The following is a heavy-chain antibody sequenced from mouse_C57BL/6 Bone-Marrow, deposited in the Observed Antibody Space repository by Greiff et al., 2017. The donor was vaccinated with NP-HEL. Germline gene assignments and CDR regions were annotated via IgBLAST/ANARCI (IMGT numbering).Heavy chain of an antibody. Sequence: QVQFQQSGAELARPGASVKLSCTASGYTFTSYGISWVKQRTGQGLEWIGEIYPRSGNTYYNEKFKGKATLTADKSSSTAYMELRSLTSEDSAVYFCASNYLAWFADWGQGTLVTVSA. CDR3: ASNYLAWFAD. CDR2: IYPRSGNT. D-gene: IGHD2-1*01. CDR1: GYTFTSYG. J-gene: IGHJ3*01. V-gene: IGHV1-81*01.